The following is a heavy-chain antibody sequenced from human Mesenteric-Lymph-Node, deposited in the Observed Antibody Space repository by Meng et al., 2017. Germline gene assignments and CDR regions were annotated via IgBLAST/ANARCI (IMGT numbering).Heavy chain of an antibody. V-gene: IGHV3-21*06. CDR1: GFTFSGYS. J-gene: IGHJ6*02. CDR3: ARDRGTGGGMDV. CDR2: ISSSSNSI. D-gene: IGHD2-8*02. Sequence: GESLKISCAASGFTFSGYSMNWVRQAPGKGLEWVSSISSSSNSIYYADSMTGRFTISRDNAKNSLYLQMNSLRAEDTAVYYCARDRGTGGGMDVWGQGTPVTVSS.